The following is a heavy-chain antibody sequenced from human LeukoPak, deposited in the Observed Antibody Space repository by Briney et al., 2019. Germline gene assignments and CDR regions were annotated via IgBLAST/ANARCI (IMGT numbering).Heavy chain of an antibody. V-gene: IGHV4-4*07. J-gene: IGHJ4*02. D-gene: IGHD6-19*01. CDR2: IHTSGST. Sequence: SETLSLTCTVSSGSINNYHWSWLRQPAGKGLEWIGQIHTSGSTNYNPPLKSRVTMSIDTPENQFSLTIRSVTAADTAVYYCATRDISSGWIFDYWGQGTLVTVSS. CDR3: ATRDISSGWIFDY. CDR1: SGSINNYH.